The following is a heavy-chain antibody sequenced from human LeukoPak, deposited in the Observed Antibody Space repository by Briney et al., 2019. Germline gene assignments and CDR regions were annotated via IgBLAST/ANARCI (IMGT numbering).Heavy chain of an antibody. CDR1: GGTFSSYA. D-gene: IGHD2-2*01. Sequence: SVKVSCKASGGTFSSYAISWVRQAPGQGLEWMGGIIPIFGTANYAQKFQGRVTITTDESTSTAYMELSSLRSEDTAVYYCARAGDIEEVPAALDYWGQGTLVTVSS. J-gene: IGHJ4*02. CDR3: ARAGDIEEVPAALDY. V-gene: IGHV1-69*05. CDR2: IIPIFGTA.